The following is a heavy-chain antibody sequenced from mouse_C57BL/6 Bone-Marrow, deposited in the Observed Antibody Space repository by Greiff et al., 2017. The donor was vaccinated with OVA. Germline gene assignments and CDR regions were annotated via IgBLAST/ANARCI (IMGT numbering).Heavy chain of an antibody. J-gene: IGHJ2*01. CDR3: ARDYGSSPFDY. CDR1: GFNIKDYY. Sequence: EVKLMEPGAELVKPGASVKLSCTASGFNIKDYYMHWVKQRTEQGLEWIGRIDPEDGETKYAPKFQGKATITADTSSNTAYLQLSSLTSEDTAVYYCARDYGSSPFDYWGQGTTLTVSS. CDR2: IDPEDGET. D-gene: IGHD1-1*01. V-gene: IGHV14-2*01.